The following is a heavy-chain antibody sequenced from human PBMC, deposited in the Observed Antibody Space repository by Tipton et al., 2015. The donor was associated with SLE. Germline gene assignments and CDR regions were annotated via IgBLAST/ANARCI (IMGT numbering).Heavy chain of an antibody. CDR3: TSIRGYYYMDV. D-gene: IGHD3-22*01. V-gene: IGHV3-33*08. J-gene: IGHJ6*03. CDR2: IWYDGSNK. Sequence: RSLRLSCAASGFTFSSYGMHWVRQAPGKGLEWVAVIWYDGSNKYYADSVKGRFTISRDNSKNTLYLQMNSLRAEDTAVYYCTSIRGYYYMDVWGKGTTVIVSS. CDR1: GFTFSSYG.